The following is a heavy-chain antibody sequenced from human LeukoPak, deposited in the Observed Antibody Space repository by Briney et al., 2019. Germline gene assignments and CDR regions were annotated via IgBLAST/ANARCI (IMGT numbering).Heavy chain of an antibody. CDR3: ARRKQQLIDY. Sequence: GGSLRLSCAASGFTFSSYAMSWVRQAPGKGLEWVSAISGSGGSTYYADSVKGRLTVSRDNSKNTLYLQINSLRFEDTGIYYCARRKQQLIDYWGQGTLVTVSS. CDR1: GFTFSSYA. V-gene: IGHV3-23*01. D-gene: IGHD6-13*01. J-gene: IGHJ4*02. CDR2: ISGSGGST.